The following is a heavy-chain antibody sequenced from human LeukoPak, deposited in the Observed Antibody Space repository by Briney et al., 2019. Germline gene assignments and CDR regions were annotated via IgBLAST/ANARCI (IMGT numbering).Heavy chain of an antibody. J-gene: IGHJ4*02. CDR1: GXTLSGNW. V-gene: IGHV3-74*01. CDR2: INSDGSST. D-gene: IGHD2-15*01. CDR3: ARRDNYDY. Sequence: GGSLRLSCAASGXTLSGNWVHWVRQAPGKGLVWVSRINSDGSSTSYADSVKGRFTISRDNAKNTLYLQMNSLRAEDTAVYYCARRDNYDYWGQGTLVTVSS.